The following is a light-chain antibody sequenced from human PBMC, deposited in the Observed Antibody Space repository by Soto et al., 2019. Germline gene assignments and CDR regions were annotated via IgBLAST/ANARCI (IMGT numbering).Light chain of an antibody. CDR1: QSVRSH. Sequence: DTVWTQSPATLSLSPGETATLSCRASQSVRSHLAWYQQRPGQPPRLLIYDASYRATGVPLRFSGSGSGTEFTLTISSLESGDSAIYYCQQRSDWPPITFGQGTRLEIK. J-gene: IGKJ5*01. CDR3: QQRSDWPPIT. CDR2: DAS. V-gene: IGKV3-11*01.